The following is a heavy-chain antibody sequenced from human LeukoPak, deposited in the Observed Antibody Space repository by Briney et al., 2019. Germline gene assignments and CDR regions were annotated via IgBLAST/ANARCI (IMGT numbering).Heavy chain of an antibody. CDR3: ARDLNYYATDY. V-gene: IGHV3-7*01. CDR2: IGQDGTGN. J-gene: IGHJ4*02. D-gene: IGHD1-7*01. Sequence: GGSLRLSCAAYGFSFSNYWMTWVRQAPGKGLEWVANIGQDGTGNHYVDSVKGRFTISRDNAKNSLYLQMNRLRADDTAVYYCARDLNYYATDYWGQGTLVTVSS. CDR1: GFSFSNYW.